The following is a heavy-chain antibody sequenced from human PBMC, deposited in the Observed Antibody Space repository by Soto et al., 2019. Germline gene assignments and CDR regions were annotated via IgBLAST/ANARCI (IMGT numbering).Heavy chain of an antibody. Sequence: GGSLRLSCAASGFTFSSYAMHWVRQAPGKGLEWVAVISYDGSNKYYADSVKGRFTISRDNSKNTLYLQMNSLRAEDTAVYYCARDLHSSGWYGYFDYWGQGTLVTVSS. J-gene: IGHJ4*02. D-gene: IGHD6-19*01. CDR1: GFTFSSYA. CDR2: ISYDGSNK. V-gene: IGHV3-30-3*01. CDR3: ARDLHSSGWYGYFDY.